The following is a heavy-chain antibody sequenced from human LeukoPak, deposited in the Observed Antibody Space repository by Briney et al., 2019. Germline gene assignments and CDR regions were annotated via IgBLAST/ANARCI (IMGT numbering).Heavy chain of an antibody. CDR3: ARDPLRESSGSFNWFDP. D-gene: IGHD3-22*01. V-gene: IGHV3-11*05. Sequence: GGSLGLSCAASGFTFSDYYMSWIRQAPGRGLEWVSYISSSSSYTNYADSVKGRFTISRDNAKNSLYLQMNSLRAEDTAVYFCARDPLRESSGSFNWFDPWGQGTLVTVSS. CDR2: ISSSSSYT. CDR1: GFTFSDYY. J-gene: IGHJ5*02.